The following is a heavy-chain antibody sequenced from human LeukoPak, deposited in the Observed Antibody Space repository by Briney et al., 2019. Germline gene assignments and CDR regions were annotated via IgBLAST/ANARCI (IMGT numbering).Heavy chain of an antibody. CDR3: ATIAARNQFDF. CDR1: GFTVSSKY. CDR2: IYSGGRT. Sequence: GGSLRLSCAVSGFTVSSKYMSWVRQAPAKGLEWVSIIYSGGRTYCADSVKGRFTISRDKSKNTLYLQMNSLRVEDTAIYYCATIAARNQFDFWGQGTLVTVSS. D-gene: IGHD6-25*01. J-gene: IGHJ4*02. V-gene: IGHV3-66*01.